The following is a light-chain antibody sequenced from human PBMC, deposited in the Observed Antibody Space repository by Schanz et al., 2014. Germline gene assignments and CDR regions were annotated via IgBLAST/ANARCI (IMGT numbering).Light chain of an antibody. CDR1: QSVSSSY. Sequence: EIVLTQSPGTLSLSPGERAILSCRASQSVSSSYLAWYQQKPGQAPRLLIYGASSRATGIPDRFSGSVSGTDFTLTISSLQSEDFAVYYCQHYGNWPLTFGGGTKVEIK. V-gene: IGKV3-20*01. CDR2: GAS. CDR3: QHYGNWPLT. J-gene: IGKJ4*01.